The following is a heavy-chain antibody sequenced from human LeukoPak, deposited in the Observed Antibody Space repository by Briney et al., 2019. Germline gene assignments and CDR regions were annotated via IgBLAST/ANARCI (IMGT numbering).Heavy chain of an antibody. CDR2: IFSGGGT. CDR1: GVTVSSTD. V-gene: IGHV3-53*01. J-gene: IGHJ4*02. D-gene: IGHD7-27*01. Sequence: PGGSLRLSCAVSGVTVSSTDMSWVRQAPGKGLEWVSIIFSGGGTYYTGSVKGRFTISRDNAKNSLYLQMNSLGAEDTAVYYCARNWGYFDYWGQGTLVTVSS. CDR3: ARNWGYFDY.